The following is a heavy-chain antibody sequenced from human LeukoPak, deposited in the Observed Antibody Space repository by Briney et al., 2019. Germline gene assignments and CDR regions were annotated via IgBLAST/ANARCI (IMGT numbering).Heavy chain of an antibody. CDR2: IYTSGST. V-gene: IGHV4-4*09. CDR1: GGSISSYY. J-gene: IGHJ4*02. D-gene: IGHD6-6*01. Sequence: SETLSLTCTVSGGSISSYYWSWIRQPPGKGLEWIGYIYTSGSTNYNPSLKSRVTIPVDTSKNQFSLKLNSVTAADTAVYYCARGGGYGSSPLKWGQGTLVTVSS. CDR3: ARGGGYGSSPLK.